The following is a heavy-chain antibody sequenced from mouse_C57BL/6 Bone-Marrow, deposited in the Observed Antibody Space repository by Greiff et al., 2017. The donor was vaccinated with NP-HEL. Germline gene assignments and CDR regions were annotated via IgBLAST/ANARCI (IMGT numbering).Heavy chain of an antibody. D-gene: IGHD1-1*01. CDR2: IYPGDGDT. V-gene: IGHV1-82*01. Sequence: VKLMESGPELVKPGASVKISCKASGYAFSSSWMNWVKQRPGKGLEWIGRIYPGDGDTNYNGKFKGKATLTADKSSSTAYMQPSSLTSEDSAVYFCARSGRYYGSFAYWGQGTLVTVSA. CDR1: GYAFSSSW. CDR3: ARSGRYYGSFAY. J-gene: IGHJ3*01.